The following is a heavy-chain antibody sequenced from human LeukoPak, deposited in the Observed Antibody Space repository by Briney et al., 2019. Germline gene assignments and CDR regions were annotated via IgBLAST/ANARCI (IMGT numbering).Heavy chain of an antibody. CDR2: IYSTGTT. Sequence: SETLSLTCTVSGDSINNYYWSWIRQPAGKGLEWIGRIYSTGTTNYNPSLKSRVTMSVDTSKNQFSLKLSSVTAADTAVYYCAKVRYGTFNWFDPWGQGTLVTVSS. CDR1: GDSINNYY. CDR3: AKVRYGTFNWFDP. D-gene: IGHD2/OR15-2a*01. J-gene: IGHJ5*02. V-gene: IGHV4-4*07.